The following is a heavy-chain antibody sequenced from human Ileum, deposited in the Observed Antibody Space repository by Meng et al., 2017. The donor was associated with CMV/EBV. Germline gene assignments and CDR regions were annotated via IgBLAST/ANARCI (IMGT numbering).Heavy chain of an antibody. CDR3: ARGLASGWPDY. CDR1: GGSFTDYY. J-gene: IGHJ4*02. Sequence: QGELRQWGAGLLKPSETLSLTCAVFGGSFTDYYWTWFRQSPGKGLEWIGENTHSGRAYYSSSLTGRATISVDMSKYQFSLKLPSVTAADTAIYYCARGLASGWPDYWGQGTLVTVSS. D-gene: IGHD3-10*01. V-gene: IGHV4-34*01. CDR2: NTHSGRA.